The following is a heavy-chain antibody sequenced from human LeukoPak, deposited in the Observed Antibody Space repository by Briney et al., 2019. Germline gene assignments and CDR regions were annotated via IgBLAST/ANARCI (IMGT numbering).Heavy chain of an antibody. Sequence: GASVKVSCKASGGTFSSYAISWVRQAPGQGLEWMGRIIPILGIANYAQKFQGRVTITADKSTSTVYMELSSLRSEDTAVYYCARDHIGLRGVIILPENWFDPWGQGTQVTVSS. CDR3: ARDHIGLRGVIILPENWFDP. D-gene: IGHD3-10*01. CDR1: GGTFSSYA. V-gene: IGHV1-69*04. J-gene: IGHJ5*02. CDR2: IIPILGIA.